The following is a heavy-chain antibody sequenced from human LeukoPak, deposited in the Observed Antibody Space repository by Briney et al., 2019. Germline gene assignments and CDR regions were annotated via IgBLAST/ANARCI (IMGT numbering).Heavy chain of an antibody. J-gene: IGHJ1*01. Sequence: GGSLRLSCAASGFTFGSYWMHWVRQAPGKGLEWVANIKQDGSEKYYVDSVKGRFTISRDNAENSLSLQMNSLRAEDTAVYYCARWNSYAEYFQRWGQGTLVTVSS. CDR1: GFTFGSYW. CDR3: ARWNSYAEYFQR. CDR2: IKQDGSEK. V-gene: IGHV3-7*03. D-gene: IGHD1-1*01.